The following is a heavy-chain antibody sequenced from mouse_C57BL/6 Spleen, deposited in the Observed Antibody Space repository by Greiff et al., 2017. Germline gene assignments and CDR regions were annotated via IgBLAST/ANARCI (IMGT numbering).Heavy chain of an antibody. CDR3: AREITTVVAPGYFDV. J-gene: IGHJ1*03. V-gene: IGHV5-6*01. D-gene: IGHD1-1*01. Sequence: EVQLMESGGDLVKPGGSLKLSCAASGFTFSSYGMSWVRQTPDKRLEWVATISSGGSYTYYPDSVKGRFTISRDNAKNTLYLQMSRLKSEDTAMYYCAREITTVVAPGYFDVWGTGTTVTVSS. CDR1: GFTFSSYG. CDR2: ISSGGSYT.